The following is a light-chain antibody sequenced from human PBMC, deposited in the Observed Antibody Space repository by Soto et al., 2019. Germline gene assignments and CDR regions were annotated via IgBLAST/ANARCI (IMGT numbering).Light chain of an antibody. CDR2: GAS. J-gene: IGKJ5*01. V-gene: IGKV3D-15*01. CDR1: QSVSNN. Sequence: ESVLTQSPGTQSLSTGERATLSCRAIQSVSNNYLAWYQQKPGQAPRLLIYGASNRATGTPARFSGSGSGTEFTLSISSLQSEDFAVYYCQQYNNWPPITFGQGTRLEIK. CDR3: QQYNNWPPIT.